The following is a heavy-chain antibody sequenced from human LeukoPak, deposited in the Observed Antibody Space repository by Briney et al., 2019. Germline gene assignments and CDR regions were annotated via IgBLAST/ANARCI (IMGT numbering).Heavy chain of an antibody. D-gene: IGHD6-13*01. V-gene: IGHV3-23*01. CDR2: ISGSGDNNDNT. CDR3: AKSGSTSWYLDY. CDR1: GFTFCTYA. J-gene: IGHJ4*02. Sequence: GGSLRLSCAASGFTFCTYAMSWVRQAPGKGLEWVSAISGSGDNNDNTYYADSVKGQFTISRDNSKNTLYLQMSSLRAEDAAVYYCAKSGSTSWYLDYWGQGTLVTVSS.